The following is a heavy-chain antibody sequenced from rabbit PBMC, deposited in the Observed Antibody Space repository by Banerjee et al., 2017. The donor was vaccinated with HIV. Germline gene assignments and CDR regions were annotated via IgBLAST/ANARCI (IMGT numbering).Heavy chain of an antibody. CDR1: GIDFSNYG. CDR3: ARGLVAGVLDL. V-gene: IGHV1S47*01. D-gene: IGHD3-3*01. CDR2: IYPDYGST. J-gene: IGHJ6*01. Sequence: QEQLVESGGSLVTLGGSLKLSCKASGIDFSNYGISWVRQAPGKGLEWIAYIYPDYGSTHYASWVNGRFTISLDNAQNTVFLQMTSLTAADTATYFCARGLVAGVLDLWGQGTLVTVS.